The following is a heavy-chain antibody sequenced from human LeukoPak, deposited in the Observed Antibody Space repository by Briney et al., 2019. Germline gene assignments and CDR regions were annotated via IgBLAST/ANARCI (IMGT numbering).Heavy chain of an antibody. V-gene: IGHV4-34*01. CDR1: GGSFSGYY. J-gene: IGHJ5*02. CDR3: ARGKLDYDILTGYYRNNWFDP. D-gene: IGHD3-9*01. CDR2: INHRGST. Sequence: SETLSLTCAVYGGSFSGYYWSWIRQPPGKGLEWIGEINHRGSTNYNPSLKSRVTISVDTSKNQFSLKLSSVTAADTAVYYCARGKLDYDILTGYYRNNWFDPWGQGTLVTVSS.